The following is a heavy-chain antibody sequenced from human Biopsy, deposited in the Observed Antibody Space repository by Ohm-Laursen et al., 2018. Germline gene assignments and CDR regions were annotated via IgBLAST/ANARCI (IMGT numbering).Heavy chain of an antibody. Sequence: GTLSLTCNVSGDSISIYYWSWIRQPPGKGLEWIVNFYYSGSTNYNPSLKSRITMSLDRSKSQVSLRMNSVTAADTAVYYCARARIKTSGVLIPETYYFDSWGQGTLVTVSS. V-gene: IGHV4-59*01. J-gene: IGHJ4*02. CDR3: ARARIKTSGVLIPETYYFDS. D-gene: IGHD3-3*01. CDR1: GDSISIYY. CDR2: FYYSGST.